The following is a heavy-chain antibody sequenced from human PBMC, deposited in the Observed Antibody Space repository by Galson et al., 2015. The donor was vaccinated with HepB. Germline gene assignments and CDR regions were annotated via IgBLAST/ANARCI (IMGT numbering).Heavy chain of an antibody. J-gene: IGHJ4*02. D-gene: IGHD3-22*01. V-gene: IGHV1-24*01. Sequence: SVKVSCKVSGYTLTELSMHWVRQAPGKGLEWMGGFDPEDGETIYAQKFQGRVTMTEDTSTDTAYMELSSLRPEDTAVYYCATGPYDSSGYFGYWGQGTLVTVSS. CDR1: GYTLTELS. CDR2: FDPEDGET. CDR3: ATGPYDSSGYFGY.